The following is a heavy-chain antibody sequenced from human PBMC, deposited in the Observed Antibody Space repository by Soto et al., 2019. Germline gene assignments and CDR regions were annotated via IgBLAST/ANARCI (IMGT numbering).Heavy chain of an antibody. CDR1: VFTFSTYS. CDR2: ISSSGGSV. Sequence: EVQLVESGGGLVKPGGSLRLSCAASVFTFSTYSMNWVRQAPGKGLEWISSISSSGGSVSYAESVKGRFTISRDNAKNSLYLQMDSLRAEDTAVYYCARGRSINTNMDYWGQGTLVTVSS. V-gene: IGHV3-21*01. CDR3: ARGRSINTNMDY. J-gene: IGHJ4*02. D-gene: IGHD2-2*01.